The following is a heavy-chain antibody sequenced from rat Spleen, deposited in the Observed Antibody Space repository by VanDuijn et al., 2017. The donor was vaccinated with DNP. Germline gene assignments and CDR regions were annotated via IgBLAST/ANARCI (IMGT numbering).Heavy chain of an antibody. CDR1: GFSLTSYG. CDR2: ISSGGST. CDR3: TRSRTTEGSFDY. D-gene: IGHD1-11*01. V-gene: IGHV2S12*01. J-gene: IGHJ2*01. Sequence: QVQLKESGPGLVQPSQTLSLTCTVSGFSLTSYGVSWVRQPPGKGLEWIAAISSGGSTYYNSALKSRLSISRDTSKSQVFLKMNSLQTEDTAIYFCTRSRTTEGSFDYWGQGVMVTVSS.